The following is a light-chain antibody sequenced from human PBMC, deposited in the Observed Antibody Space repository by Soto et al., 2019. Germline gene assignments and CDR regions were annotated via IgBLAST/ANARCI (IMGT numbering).Light chain of an antibody. J-gene: IGLJ1*01. CDR1: SSNIGAGYD. V-gene: IGLV1-40*01. CDR2: GNS. Sequence: QAVVTQPPSVSGAPGQRVTISCTGSSSNIGAGYDVHWYQQLPGTAPKLLIYGNSNRPSGVPDRFSGSKSGTSASLAITGXXXXXXXXYYCQSYDSSLSGSNVFGTGTKLTVL. CDR3: QSYDSSLSGSNV.